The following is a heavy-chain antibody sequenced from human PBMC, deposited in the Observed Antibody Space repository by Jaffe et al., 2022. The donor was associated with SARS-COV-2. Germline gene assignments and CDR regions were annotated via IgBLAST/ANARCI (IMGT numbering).Heavy chain of an antibody. CDR2: INAGNGNT. CDR3: ARTTYSSGWYFDY. J-gene: IGHJ4*02. D-gene: IGHD6-19*01. CDR1: GYTFTSYA. V-gene: IGHV1-3*01. Sequence: QVQLVQSGAEVKKPGASVKVSCKASGYTFTSYAMHWVRQAPGQRLEWMGWINAGNGNTKYSQKFQGRVTITRDTSASTAYMELSSLRSEDTAVYYCARTTYSSGWYFDYWGQGTLVTVSS.